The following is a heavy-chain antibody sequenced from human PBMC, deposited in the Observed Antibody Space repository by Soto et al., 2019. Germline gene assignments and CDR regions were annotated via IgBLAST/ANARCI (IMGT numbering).Heavy chain of an antibody. CDR3: ARSQGSSTSLEIYYYYYYGMDV. J-gene: IGHJ6*02. CDR1: GGTFSSYA. Sequence: QVQLVQSGAEVKKPASSVRVSCKASGGTFSSYAISWVRQAPGQGLEWMGGIIPIPGTANYAQKFQGRVTITADESTSTAYMELSSLRSEDTAVYYCARSQGSSTSLEIYYYYYYGMDVWGQGTTVTVSS. D-gene: IGHD2-2*01. CDR2: IIPIPGTA. V-gene: IGHV1-69*01.